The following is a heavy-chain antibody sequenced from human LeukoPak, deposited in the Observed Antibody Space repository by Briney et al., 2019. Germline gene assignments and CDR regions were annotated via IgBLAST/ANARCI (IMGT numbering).Heavy chain of an antibody. CDR2: ISSSSSYI. CDR1: GFTFSSYS. J-gene: IGHJ4*02. V-gene: IGHV3-21*01. Sequence: GGSLRLSCAASGFTFSSYSMNWVRQAPGEGLEWVSSISSSSSYIYYADSVKGRFTISRDNAKNSLYLQMNSLRAEDTAVYYCARGSTALCDYWGQGTLVTVSS. D-gene: IGHD4-17*01. CDR3: ARGSTALCDY.